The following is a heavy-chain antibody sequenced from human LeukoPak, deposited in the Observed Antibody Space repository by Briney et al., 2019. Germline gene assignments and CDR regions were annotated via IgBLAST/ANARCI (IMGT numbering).Heavy chain of an antibody. Sequence: GGSLRLSCAASGFTFSSYSMNWVRQAPGKGLEWVSSISSSSSYIYYADSVNGRFTISRDNAKNSLYLQMNSLRAEDTAVYYCARGNYDSSGYYLDYWGQGTLVTVSS. V-gene: IGHV3-21*01. J-gene: IGHJ4*02. D-gene: IGHD3-22*01. CDR2: ISSSSSYI. CDR1: GFTFSSYS. CDR3: ARGNYDSSGYYLDY.